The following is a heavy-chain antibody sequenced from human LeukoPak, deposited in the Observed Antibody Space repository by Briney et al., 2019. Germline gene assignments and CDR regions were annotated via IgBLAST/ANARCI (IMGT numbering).Heavy chain of an antibody. CDR3: AREYDSTARFDS. J-gene: IGHJ4*02. D-gene: IGHD2-15*01. CDR2: IGYGGSPK. CDR1: GDSFISHT. Sequence: GGSLRLSCAGSGDSFISHTMIWVRQAPGKGLEWISSIGYGGSPKYYAYSVKGRFGISRDDATTSLYLHMNSLRAEDTAFYYCAREYDSTARFDSWGQGILVTVHS. V-gene: IGHV3-48*01.